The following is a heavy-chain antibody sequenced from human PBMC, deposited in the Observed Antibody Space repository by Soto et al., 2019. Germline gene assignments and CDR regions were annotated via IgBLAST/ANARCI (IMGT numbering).Heavy chain of an antibody. J-gene: IGHJ6*02. D-gene: IGHD2-8*01. CDR1: GVSINTGGYY. Sequence: SETLSLTCAVSGVSINTGGYYWSWIRQHPGKGLEWIGHIYYSGSTDYNPSLKRRVTISRDTSKNQFSLRLSSVTAADTAVYYCARDRVRAPGYYGMDVWGQGTTVTVSS. V-gene: IGHV4-31*11. CDR2: IYYSGST. CDR3: ARDRVRAPGYYGMDV.